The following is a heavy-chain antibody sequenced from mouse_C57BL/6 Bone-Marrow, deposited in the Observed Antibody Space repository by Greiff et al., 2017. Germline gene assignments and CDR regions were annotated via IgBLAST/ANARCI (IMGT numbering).Heavy chain of an antibody. CDR3: ANSIGGFDY. CDR1: GYTFTDYY. J-gene: IGHJ2*01. V-gene: IGHV1-76*01. CDR2: IYPGSGNT. D-gene: IGHD2-10*02. Sequence: QVQLQQSGAELVRPGASVKLSCKASGYTFTDYYINWVKQRPGQGLEWIARIYPGSGNTYYNEKFKGKATLTAEKSSSTAYMQLSSLTSEDSAVYFCANSIGGFDYWGQGTTLTVSS.